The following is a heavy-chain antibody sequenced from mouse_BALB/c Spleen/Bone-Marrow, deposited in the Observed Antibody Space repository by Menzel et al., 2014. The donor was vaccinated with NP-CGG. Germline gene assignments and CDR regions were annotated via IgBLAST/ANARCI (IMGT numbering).Heavy chain of an antibody. D-gene: IGHD2-2*01. Sequence: QRKQTGGDFVKPGGSLKLSCAASGFTFSSYAMSWVRQSPEKRLEWVAEISSGGSYTYYPDTVTGRFTISRDNAKNTLYLEMSSLRSEDTAMYYCAREGYDRQMYFWGEGTSATVSS. CDR3: AREGYDRQMYF. V-gene: IGHV5-9-4*01. CDR2: ISSGGSYT. CDR1: GFTFSSYA. J-gene: IGHJ4*01.